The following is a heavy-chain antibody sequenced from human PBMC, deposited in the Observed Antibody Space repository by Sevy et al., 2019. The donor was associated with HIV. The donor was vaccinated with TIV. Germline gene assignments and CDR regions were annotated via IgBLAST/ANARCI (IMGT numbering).Heavy chain of an antibody. J-gene: IGHJ6*02. CDR3: AREGSAYDTYYYYYEMDV. CDR2: IKQDGSEK. D-gene: IGHD5-12*01. CDR1: GFTFNSYW. V-gene: IGHV3-7*01. Sequence: GGSLRLSCAASGFTFNSYWMSWVRQAPGKGLEWVANIKQDGSEKYYVDSVKGRFTISRDTSQNSPFLQMNTLSAEDTAVYYCAREGSAYDTYYYYYEMDVWGQGTTVTVSS.